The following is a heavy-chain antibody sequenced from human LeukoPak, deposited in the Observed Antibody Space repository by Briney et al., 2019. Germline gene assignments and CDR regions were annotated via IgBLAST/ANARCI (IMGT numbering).Heavy chain of an antibody. V-gene: IGHV1-69*06. Sequence: ASVKVSCKASGGTFSSYAISWVRQAPGQGLEWMGGISPIFGTANYAQKFQGRVTITADKSTSTAYMELSSLRSEDTAVYSCARDLRSYYDSSGYYYQFDYWGQGTLVTVSS. CDR3: ARDLRSYYDSSGYYYQFDY. CDR2: ISPIFGTA. D-gene: IGHD3-22*01. J-gene: IGHJ4*02. CDR1: GGTFSSYA.